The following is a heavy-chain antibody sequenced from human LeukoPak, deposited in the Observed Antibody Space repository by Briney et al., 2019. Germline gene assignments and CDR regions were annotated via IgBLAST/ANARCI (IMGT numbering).Heavy chain of an antibody. J-gene: IGHJ5*02. CDR1: GGSISSYY. Sequence: SETLSLTCTVSGGSISSYYWSWIRQPPGKGLEWLGYIYYSGSTNYNPSLKSRVTISVDTSKNQFSLKLSSVTAADTAVYYCARGGQLLWFGEDNWFDPWGQGTLVTVSS. CDR3: ARGGQLLWFGEDNWFDP. CDR2: IYYSGST. D-gene: IGHD3-10*01. V-gene: IGHV4-59*01.